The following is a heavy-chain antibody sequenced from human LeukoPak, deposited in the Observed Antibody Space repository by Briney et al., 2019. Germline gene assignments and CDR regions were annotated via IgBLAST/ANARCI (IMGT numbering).Heavy chain of an antibody. CDR1: GFTFSDYS. CDR3: ARWVNSGSYRKYYAMDV. D-gene: IGHD1-26*01. V-gene: IGHV3-21*01. CDR2: ISSAGSYM. Sequence: PGGSLRLSCAASGFTFSDYSMNWVRQAPGNGLEWVSSISSAGSYMYYADSLKGRFTISRDNAKNSLFLQMDSLRAEDTAMYYCARWVNSGSYRKYYAMDVWGQGTTVTVSS. J-gene: IGHJ6*02.